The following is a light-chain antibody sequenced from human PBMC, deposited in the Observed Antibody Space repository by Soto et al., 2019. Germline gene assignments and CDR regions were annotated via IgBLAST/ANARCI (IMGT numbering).Light chain of an antibody. CDR2: GAS. CDR3: QQANSFPSS. Sequence: GARVTITCRASQGISTWLAWYQQKPGKAPKLLIYGASSLQSGVPSRFSDSGSGTDFTLTISNLQPEDFATYYCQQANSFPSSFGQGTRLEIK. V-gene: IGKV1D-12*01. J-gene: IGKJ5*01. CDR1: QGISTW.